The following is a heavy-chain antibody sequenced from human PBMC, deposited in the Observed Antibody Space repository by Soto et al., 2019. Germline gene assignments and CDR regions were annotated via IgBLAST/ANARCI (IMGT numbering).Heavy chain of an antibody. D-gene: IGHD6-6*01. CDR2: IWYDGSNK. CDR1: GFTFSSYG. V-gene: IGHV3-33*01. CDR3: ARVGPKQLHNYYYYYGMDV. J-gene: IGHJ6*02. Sequence: GGSLRLSCAASGFTFSSYGMHWVRQAPGKGLEWVAVIWYDGSNKYYADSVKGRFTISRDNSKNTLYLQMNSLRAEDTAVYYCARVGPKQLHNYYYYYGMDVWGQGTTVTVSS.